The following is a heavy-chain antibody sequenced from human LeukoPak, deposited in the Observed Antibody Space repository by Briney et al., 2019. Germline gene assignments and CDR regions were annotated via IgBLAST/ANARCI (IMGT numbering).Heavy chain of an antibody. V-gene: IGHV3-21*01. D-gene: IGHD3-16*01. CDR2: ISSSSSYI. Sequence: GRSLRLSCAASGFTFSSYSMNWVRQAPGKGLEWVSSISSSSSYIYYADSVKGRFTISRDNAKNSLYLQMNSLRAEDTAVYYCARDRRAGDLRYWGQGTLVTVSS. J-gene: IGHJ4*02. CDR1: GFTFSSYS. CDR3: ARDRRAGDLRY.